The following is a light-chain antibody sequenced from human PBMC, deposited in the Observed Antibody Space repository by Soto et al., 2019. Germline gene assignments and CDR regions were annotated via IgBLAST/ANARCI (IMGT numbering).Light chain of an antibody. CDR2: DAS. Sequence: EIVLTQSPGTLSLSPGERATLSCRASQSVSSGYLAWYQHKPGQAPRLLIYDASSRATGIPDRFSGSGSGTDFTLTSSRLAPEDVALYYCQQYGSAPAFGGGTKVAIK. V-gene: IGKV3-20*01. CDR1: QSVSSGY. CDR3: QQYGSAPA. J-gene: IGKJ4*01.